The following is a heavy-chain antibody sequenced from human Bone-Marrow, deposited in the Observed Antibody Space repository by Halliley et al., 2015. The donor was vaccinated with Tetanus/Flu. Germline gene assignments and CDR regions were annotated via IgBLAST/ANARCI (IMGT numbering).Heavy chain of an antibody. CDR2: ISFDGSSK. D-gene: IGHD6-19*01. Sequence: VAGISFDGSSKYYADSMKGRFAISRDNSKNTIHLQMNSLRLEDTAVYYCAKDDVTAVSGRYLDQWGQGNLVTVSS. CDR3: AKDDVTAVSGRYLDQ. V-gene: IGHV3-30*18. J-gene: IGHJ4*02.